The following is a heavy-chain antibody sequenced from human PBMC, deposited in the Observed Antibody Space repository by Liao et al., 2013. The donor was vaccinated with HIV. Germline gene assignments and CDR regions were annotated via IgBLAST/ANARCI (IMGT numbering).Heavy chain of an antibody. Sequence: MQLQESGPGLVKPSETLSLTCTISGGSISSFYWSWIRQPAGKGPEWIGRMYRTGSTNYNPSLKSRVTMSIDTSKNQFSLKLTSVTAADTALYYCARGLGMITFGGVIGSDYYYMDVWGKGTTVTVSS. V-gene: IGHV4-4*07. CDR3: ARGLGMITFGGVIGSDYYYMDV. D-gene: IGHD3-16*02. CDR1: GGSISSFY. CDR2: MYRTGST. J-gene: IGHJ6*03.